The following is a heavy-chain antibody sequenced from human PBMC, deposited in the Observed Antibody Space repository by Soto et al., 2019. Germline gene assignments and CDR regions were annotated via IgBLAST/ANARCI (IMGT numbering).Heavy chain of an antibody. Sequence: PGGSLRLSCAASGFTFSSYGMHWVRQAPGKGLEWVAVISYDGSNKYYADSVKGRFTISRDNSKNTLYLQMNSLRAEDTAVYYCAKDRRGYCSSTSCYDYFDYWGQGTLVTVSS. J-gene: IGHJ4*02. V-gene: IGHV3-30*18. D-gene: IGHD2-2*01. CDR3: AKDRRGYCSSTSCYDYFDY. CDR1: GFTFSSYG. CDR2: ISYDGSNK.